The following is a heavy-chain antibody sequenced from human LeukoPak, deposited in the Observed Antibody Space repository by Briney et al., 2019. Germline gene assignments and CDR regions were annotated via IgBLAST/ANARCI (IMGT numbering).Heavy chain of an antibody. Sequence: SETLSLTCTVSGDSFSSGDYYWRWIRQPRGKGLEWIDYIYYGGSTYYNPSIKSRVTITVETAKNQFSLKVSSVTAADTAVYYCARDRNYGDSTYDAFDIWGQGTMVTVSS. CDR3: ARDRNYGDSTYDAFDI. D-gene: IGHD4-17*01. J-gene: IGHJ3*02. CDR1: GDSFSSGDYY. CDR2: IYYGGST. V-gene: IGHV4-30-4*01.